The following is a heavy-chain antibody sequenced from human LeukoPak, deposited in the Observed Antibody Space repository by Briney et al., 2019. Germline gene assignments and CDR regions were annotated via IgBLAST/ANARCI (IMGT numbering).Heavy chain of an antibody. Sequence: ASLSVSCMDSGYTFTDYYIHWVRQAPGQGVEWMGWINPNSGGTKFAQTFQGRVTMTRDTSISTAYMELSRLRSDDTAVYYCATDRFCSGATCYYLLFDYWGQGTLITVSS. CDR2: INPNSGGT. CDR1: GYTFTDYY. CDR3: ATDRFCSGATCYYLLFDY. V-gene: IGHV1-2*02. J-gene: IGHJ4*02. D-gene: IGHD2-15*01.